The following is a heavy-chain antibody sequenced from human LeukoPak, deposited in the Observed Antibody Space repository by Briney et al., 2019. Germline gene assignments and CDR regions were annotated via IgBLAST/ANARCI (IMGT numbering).Heavy chain of an antibody. D-gene: IGHD2-2*02. CDR1: GFTFSNAW. Sequence: GGSLRLSCAASGFTFSNAWMSWVRQAPGKGLEWVCRIKSKTDGGTTDYAAPVKGRFTISKDDSKNTLYLQMNSLKTEDTAVYYCTTDVKILGFQLLYGNDAFDIWGQGTMVTVSS. J-gene: IGHJ3*02. CDR2: IKSKTDGGTT. CDR3: TTDVKILGFQLLYGNDAFDI. V-gene: IGHV3-15*01.